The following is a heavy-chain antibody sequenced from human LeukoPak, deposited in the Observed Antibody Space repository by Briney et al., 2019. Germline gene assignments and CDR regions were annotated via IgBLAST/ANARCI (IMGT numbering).Heavy chain of an antibody. Sequence: GGTLRLSCATSGFTFSTYAMNWVRQAPGKGLEWVSVIYSGGSTYYADSVKGRFTISRDNSKNTLYLQMNSLRAEDTAVYYCARDSSGYPSHFDYWGQGTLVTVSS. CDR2: IYSGGST. D-gene: IGHD5-12*01. V-gene: IGHV3-53*01. CDR3: ARDSSGYPSHFDY. CDR1: GFTFSTYA. J-gene: IGHJ4*02.